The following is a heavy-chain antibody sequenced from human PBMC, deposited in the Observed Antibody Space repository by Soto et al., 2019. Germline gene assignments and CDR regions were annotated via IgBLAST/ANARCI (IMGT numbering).Heavy chain of an antibody. Sequence: PGGSLRLSCAASGFTFSSYWMHWVRQAPGKGLVWVSRINSDGSRTSYADSAKGRFTISRDNAKNTVYLQMNSLRAEDTAVYYWARGDGDYYDGNVYLGGHWGQGTLVTVSS. D-gene: IGHD3-22*01. CDR2: INSDGSRT. V-gene: IGHV3-74*01. CDR1: GFTFSSYW. CDR3: ARGDGDYYDGNVYLGGH. J-gene: IGHJ4*02.